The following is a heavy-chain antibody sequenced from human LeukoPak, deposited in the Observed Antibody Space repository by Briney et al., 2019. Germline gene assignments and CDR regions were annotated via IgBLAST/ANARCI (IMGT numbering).Heavy chain of an antibody. CDR3: TAEYSSGYIECN. V-gene: IGHV3-15*01. J-gene: IGHJ4*02. CDR2: IKRKIDGERT. Sequence: GGSLRLSCAASGFWSSDACRSWVRQAPGKGLEWVGRIKRKIDGERTDYVESVKGRFIISRDDSTNTLFLQMNSLKMEETAVYFSTAEYSSGYIECNRGQGTRVSVSS. CDR1: GFWSSDAC. D-gene: IGHD3-22*01.